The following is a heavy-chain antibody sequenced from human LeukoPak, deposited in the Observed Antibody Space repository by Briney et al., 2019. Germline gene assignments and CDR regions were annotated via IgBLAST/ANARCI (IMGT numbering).Heavy chain of an antibody. CDR1: DGSIRNFY. V-gene: IGHV4-59*01. Sequence: PSETLSLTCTVSDGSIRNFYWNWFRQPPGKSLEWIGHTLYGGRTDYNPPLESRVTISVDTSKSQFSLNLRSVTTTDTAVYYCARWGHFDASGYFVVDYWGQGALVTVSS. J-gene: IGHJ4*02. CDR3: ARWGHFDASGYFVVDY. CDR2: TLYGGRT. D-gene: IGHD3-22*01.